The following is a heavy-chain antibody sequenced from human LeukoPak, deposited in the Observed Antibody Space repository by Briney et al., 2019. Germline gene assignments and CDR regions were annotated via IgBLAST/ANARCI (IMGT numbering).Heavy chain of an antibody. J-gene: IGHJ3*02. V-gene: IGHV3-21*01. CDR3: ARWATVRDAFDI. D-gene: IGHD4-17*01. CDR2: ISSSSYI. Sequence: GGSLRLPCAASGFTFSSYSMNWVRQAPGKGLEWVSSISSSSYIYYADSVKGRFTISRDNAKNSLYLQMNSLRAEDTAVYYCARWATVRDAFDIWGQGTMVTVSS. CDR1: GFTFSSYS.